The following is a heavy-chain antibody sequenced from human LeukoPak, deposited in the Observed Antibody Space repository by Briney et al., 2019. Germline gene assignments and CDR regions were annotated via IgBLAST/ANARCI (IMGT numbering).Heavy chain of an antibody. D-gene: IGHD3-22*01. CDR3: ARDRNYDSTYGMDV. CDR2: IYYSGST. Sequence: PSETLSLTCTVSGGSISSYYWSWIRQSPGKGLEWIGYIYYSGSTNSNPSLKGRVTISVDTSKNQFSLKLSSETAAYTAVYNCARDRNYDSTYGMDVWGQGTTVTVSS. J-gene: IGHJ6*02. V-gene: IGHV4-59*01. CDR1: GGSISSYY.